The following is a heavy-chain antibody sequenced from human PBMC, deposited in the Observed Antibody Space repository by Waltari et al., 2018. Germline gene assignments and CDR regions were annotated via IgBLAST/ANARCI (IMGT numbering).Heavy chain of an antibody. V-gene: IGHV4-34*01. D-gene: IGHD6-19*01. CDR1: GGSFSGYY. CDR2: INHSGST. Sequence: QVQLQQWGAGLLKPSETLSLPCAVYGGSFSGYYWSWIRQPPGKGLEWIGEINHSGSTNDNPSLKSRVTISVDTSKNQFSLKLSSVTAADTAVYYCAREGIAVAHDAFDIWGQGTMVTVSS. J-gene: IGHJ3*02. CDR3: AREGIAVAHDAFDI.